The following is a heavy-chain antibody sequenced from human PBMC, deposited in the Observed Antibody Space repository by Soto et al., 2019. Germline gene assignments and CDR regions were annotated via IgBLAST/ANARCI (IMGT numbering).Heavy chain of an antibody. D-gene: IGHD4-17*01. Sequence: SQTLSLTCAVYGGSFSGYYWSWIRQPPGKGLEWIGEINHSGSTNYNPSLKSRVTISVDTSKNQFSLKLSSVTAADTAVYYCARSAGVTTVTTFFDYWGQGTLVTVSS. J-gene: IGHJ4*02. V-gene: IGHV4-34*01. CDR1: GGSFSGYY. CDR2: INHSGST. CDR3: ARSAGVTTVTTFFDY.